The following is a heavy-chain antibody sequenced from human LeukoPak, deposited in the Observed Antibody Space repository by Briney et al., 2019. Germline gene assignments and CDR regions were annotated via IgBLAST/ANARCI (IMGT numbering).Heavy chain of an antibody. J-gene: IGHJ4*02. V-gene: IGHV3-11*01. Sequence: PGGSLRLSCAVSGFNFSDHYMTWIRQAPGRGLEWVSYISNRGYSKYYADSVKGRFTISRDNSNNSLYLQMNSLRAEDTAVYFCARSKRTYGYWGQGTLVTVSS. D-gene: IGHD2-21*01. CDR2: ISNRGYSK. CDR1: GFNFSDHY. CDR3: ARSKRTYGY.